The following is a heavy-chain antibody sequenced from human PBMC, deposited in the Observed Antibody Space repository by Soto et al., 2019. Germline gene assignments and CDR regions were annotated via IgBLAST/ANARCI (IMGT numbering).Heavy chain of an antibody. CDR2: ISYDGSNK. Sequence: GGSLRLSCAASGFTFSSYGMHWVRQAPGKGLEWVAVISYDGSNKYYADSVKGRFTISRDNSKNTLYLQMNSLRAEDTAVYYCATRLKSGSYYYYYGMDIWGQGTTVTVSS. CDR1: GFTFSSYG. J-gene: IGHJ6*02. CDR3: ATRLKSGSYYYYYGMDI. V-gene: IGHV3-30*03. D-gene: IGHD1-26*01.